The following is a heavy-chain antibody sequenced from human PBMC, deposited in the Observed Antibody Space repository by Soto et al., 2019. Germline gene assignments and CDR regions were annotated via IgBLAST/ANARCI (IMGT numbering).Heavy chain of an antibody. CDR2: MSYDGSNK. D-gene: IGHD3-10*01. Sequence: QVQLVESGGGVVQPGRSLRLSCAASGFSFRSYAMHWVRQASGRGLEWVAVMSYDGSNKYYANNVKGRFTISRDNSKNTLYLQMNSLRDEDTAVYYCARSAVGTRGGWFDTWGQGSLVTVSS. J-gene: IGHJ5*02. CDR1: GFSFRSYA. CDR3: ARSAVGTRGGWFDT. V-gene: IGHV3-30-3*01.